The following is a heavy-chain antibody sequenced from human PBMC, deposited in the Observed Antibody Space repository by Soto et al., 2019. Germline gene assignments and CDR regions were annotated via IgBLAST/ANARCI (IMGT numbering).Heavy chain of an antibody. CDR1: GFTLSDFA. J-gene: IGHJ6*02. CDR2: ISNDGGIE. CDR3: ARAGPGMDV. Sequence: QVQLVQSGGGVVQPGRSLRLSCAASGFTLSDFAMHWVRQAPGKGLEWVALISNDGGIEHYGDSVRGRFTISRDNSKHMLARQMTSLRVEDTAVYSCARAGPGMDVWGQGTTVTVSS. V-gene: IGHV3-30-3*01.